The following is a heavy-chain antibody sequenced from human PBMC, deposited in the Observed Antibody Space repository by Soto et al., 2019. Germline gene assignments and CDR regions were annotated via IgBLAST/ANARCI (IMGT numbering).Heavy chain of an antibody. CDR2: IWYDGSNK. D-gene: IGHD2-21*02. V-gene: IGHV3-33*01. Sequence: GGSLRLSCAASGFTFSNYGMHWVRQAPGKGLEWVALIWYDGSNKYYADSVKGRFTISRDNSKNTLYLQMNSLRAEDTAVYYCARAATALLTDYWGQGTLVTVSS. CDR1: GFTFSNYG. J-gene: IGHJ4*02. CDR3: ARAATALLTDY.